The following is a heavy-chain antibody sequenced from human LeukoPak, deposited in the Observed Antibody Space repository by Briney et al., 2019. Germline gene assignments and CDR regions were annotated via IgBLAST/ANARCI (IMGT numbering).Heavy chain of an antibody. CDR2: IYYSGST. Sequence: SETLSLTCTVSGGSISSYYWSWIRQPPGKGLEWIGYIYYSGSTNYNPSLKSRVTISVDRSKNQFSLKLSSVTAADTAVYYCARVRDSSSPYFDYWGQGTLVTVSS. V-gene: IGHV4-59*12. CDR1: GGSISSYY. D-gene: IGHD6-6*01. J-gene: IGHJ4*02. CDR3: ARVRDSSSPYFDY.